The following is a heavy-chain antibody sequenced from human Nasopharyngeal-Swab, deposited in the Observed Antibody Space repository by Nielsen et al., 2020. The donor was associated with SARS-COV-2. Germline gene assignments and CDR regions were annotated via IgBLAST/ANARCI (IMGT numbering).Heavy chain of an antibody. V-gene: IGHV1-69*01. Sequence: VRQMPGKGLEWMGGIIPIFGTANYAQKFQGRVTITADESTSTAYMELSSLRSEDTAVYYCARSRARIQYDFWSGYYYYGMDVWGQGTTVTVSS. CDR3: ARSRARIQYDFWSGYYYYGMDV. CDR2: IIPIFGTA. D-gene: IGHD3-3*01. J-gene: IGHJ6*02.